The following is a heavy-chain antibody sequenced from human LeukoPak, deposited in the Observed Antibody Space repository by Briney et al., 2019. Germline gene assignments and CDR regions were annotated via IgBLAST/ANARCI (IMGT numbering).Heavy chain of an antibody. CDR3: AKEGTIAARDYYMDV. CDR2: ISGSGGST. V-gene: IGHV3-23*01. D-gene: IGHD6-6*01. CDR1: GFTFSSYA. Sequence: GGSLRLSCAASGFTFSSYAMSWVRQAPGKGLEWVSSISGSGGSTYHADSVKGRFTISRDTSKNTLYLQMNSLRAEDTAVYYCAKEGTIAARDYYMDVWGKGTTVTVSS. J-gene: IGHJ6*03.